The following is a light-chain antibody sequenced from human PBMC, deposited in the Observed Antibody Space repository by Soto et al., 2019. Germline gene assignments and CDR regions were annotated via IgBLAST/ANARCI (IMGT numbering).Light chain of an antibody. CDR3: HQSYTPATIT. Sequence: DIQMTQSPSSLSASVGDRVTITCRQSQSISRNLNRYQHKRGKAPKLLIYAASSLQNGVPSRYSGGRSRREKTHRTSSMQPEDFGSYYCHQSYTPATITFGQGTRLEIK. CDR2: AAS. CDR1: QSISRN. J-gene: IGKJ5*01. V-gene: IGKV1-39*01.